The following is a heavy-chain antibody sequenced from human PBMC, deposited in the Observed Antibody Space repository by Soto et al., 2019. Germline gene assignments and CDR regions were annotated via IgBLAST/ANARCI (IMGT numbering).Heavy chain of an antibody. V-gene: IGHV3-53*01. CDR1: GFTVSSNY. CDR2: INSGGST. CDR3: ARWDLGYCSSTTCHGMEV. D-gene: IGHD2-2*01. J-gene: IGHJ6*02. Sequence: GGSLRLSCAASGFTVSSNYMGWVRQAPGKGLEWVSVINSGGSTYYAAAAKGRFTISRKNYENTLYLQKNSLRAEDTAVYYCARWDLGYCSSTTCHGMEVWGQGTTVTVSS.